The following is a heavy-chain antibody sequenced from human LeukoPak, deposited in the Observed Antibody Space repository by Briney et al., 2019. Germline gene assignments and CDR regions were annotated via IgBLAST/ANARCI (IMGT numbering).Heavy chain of an antibody. Sequence: GESLKISCKGSGYSFTSYWIGRARQMPGKGLGWMGIIYPGDSDTRYSPSFQGQVTISADKSISTAYLQWSSLKASDTAMYYCARRVLIAAAVAFDIWGQGTMVTVSS. CDR2: IYPGDSDT. J-gene: IGHJ3*02. CDR3: ARRVLIAAAVAFDI. D-gene: IGHD6-13*01. CDR1: GYSFTSYW. V-gene: IGHV5-51*01.